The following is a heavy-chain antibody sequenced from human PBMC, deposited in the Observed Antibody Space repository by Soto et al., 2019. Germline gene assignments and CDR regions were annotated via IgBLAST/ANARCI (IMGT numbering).Heavy chain of an antibody. Sequence: PGGSLRLSCAPSGFTFSNYAMHWVRQAPGKGLEWVAVISYDGSNKYYADSVKGRFTISRDNSKNTLYLQMNSLSAEDTAVYYCARGPPAITHWGQGTQVTVSS. J-gene: IGHJ4*02. CDR3: ARGPPAITH. V-gene: IGHV3-30*14. CDR1: GFTFSNYA. D-gene: IGHD1-20*01. CDR2: ISYDGSNK.